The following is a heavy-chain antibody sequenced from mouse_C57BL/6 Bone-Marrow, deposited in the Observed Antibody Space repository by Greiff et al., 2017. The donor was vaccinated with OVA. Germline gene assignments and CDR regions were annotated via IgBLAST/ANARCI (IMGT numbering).Heavy chain of an antibody. CDR2: INPNNGGT. V-gene: IGHV1-18*01. CDR1: GYTFTDYY. J-gene: IGHJ4*01. D-gene: IGHD1-1*01. Sequence: EVQLQQSGPELVKPGASVKIPCKASGYTFTDYYMDWVKQSHGKSLEWIGDINPNNGGTNYNQKFKGKATLTVDKSSRTAYMELRSLTSEDTAVYYCARGWYYYGSSYDYAMDYWGQGTSVTVSS. CDR3: ARGWYYYGSSYDYAMDY.